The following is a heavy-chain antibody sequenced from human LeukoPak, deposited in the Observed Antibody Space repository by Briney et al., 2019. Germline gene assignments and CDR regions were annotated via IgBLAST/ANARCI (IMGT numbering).Heavy chain of an antibody. Sequence: PSETLSLTCTVSGGSISSYYWSWIRQPPGKGLEWIGSIHYSGSTTYNLSLKSRVTISVDTSKNQFSLKLSSVTAADTAVYYCARRLGGTSTGFDYWGQGTLVTVSS. CDR1: GGSISSYY. J-gene: IGHJ4*02. CDR3: ARRLGGTSTGFDY. V-gene: IGHV4-59*08. CDR2: IHYSGST. D-gene: IGHD2-2*01.